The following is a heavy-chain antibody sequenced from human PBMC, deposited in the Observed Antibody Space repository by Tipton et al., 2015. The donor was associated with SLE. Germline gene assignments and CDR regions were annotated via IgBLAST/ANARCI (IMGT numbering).Heavy chain of an antibody. Sequence: TLSLTCIVSGGSISRGTYYWSWIRQHPGKGPEWIGYIYNSGGTYYNPSLKSRVTISIDTSKNQFSLKVNSVTAADTALYYCARDHYGSLDYWGRGMLVTVSS. CDR2: IYNSGGT. J-gene: IGHJ4*02. D-gene: IGHD3-16*01. V-gene: IGHV4-31*03. CDR3: ARDHYGSLDY. CDR1: GGSISRGTYY.